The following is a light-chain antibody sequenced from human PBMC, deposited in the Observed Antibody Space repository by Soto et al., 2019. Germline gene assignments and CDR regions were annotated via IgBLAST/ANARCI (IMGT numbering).Light chain of an antibody. CDR3: QQYGSSPWT. Sequence: EIVLTQSPGTLSLSPGERATLSCRASQSVSSSYLAWYQQKPGQAPRLIIYGASSRATGIPDRFSGSGSGTDFTLTISRLEPEDFAVYYCQQYGSSPWTVGQGTKV. CDR2: GAS. J-gene: IGKJ1*01. CDR1: QSVSSSY. V-gene: IGKV3-20*01.